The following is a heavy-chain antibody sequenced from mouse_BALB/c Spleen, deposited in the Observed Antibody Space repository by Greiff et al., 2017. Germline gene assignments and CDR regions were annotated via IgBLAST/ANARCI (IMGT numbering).Heavy chain of an antibody. V-gene: IGHV1S16*01. J-gene: IGHJ4*01. CDR1: GYTFTSYY. CDR3: TITDYYAMDY. Sequence: QVQLQQSGAELVKPGASVKLSCKASGYTFTSYYMYWVNQRPGQGLEWIGEINPSNGGTNFNEKFKSKATLTVDKSSSTAYMQLSSLTSEDSAVYYCTITDYYAMDYWGQGTSVTVSS. CDR2: INPSNGGT.